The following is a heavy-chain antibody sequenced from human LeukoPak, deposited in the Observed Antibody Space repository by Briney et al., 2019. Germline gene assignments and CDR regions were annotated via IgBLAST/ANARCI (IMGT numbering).Heavy chain of an antibody. V-gene: IGHV4-34*01. CDR1: GFTFSSYS. CDR2: INHSGST. D-gene: IGHD5-12*01. CDR3: ARKSGYARDY. J-gene: IGHJ4*02. Sequence: PGWSLRLSCAASGFTFSSYSMNWIRQPPGKGLEWIGEINHSGSTSSHNPSLKSRVTMSVDTSKNQFSLKLSSVTAADTAVYYCARKSGYARDYWGQGNLVTVSS.